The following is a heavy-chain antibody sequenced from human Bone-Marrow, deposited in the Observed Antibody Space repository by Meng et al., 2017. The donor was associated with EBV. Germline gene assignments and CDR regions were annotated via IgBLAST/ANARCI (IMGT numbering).Heavy chain of an antibody. CDR2: INHSGST. J-gene: IGHJ2*01. CDR3: ARSAKGYFGL. CDR1: GGSFSGYY. Sequence: QVPRPPWRAGLLKPSETLSLTCAVYGGSFSGYYWSWIRQPPGKGLECIGEINHSGSTNYSPSLKSRVTISVDTSKNQFSLKLSSVTAADTAVYYCARSAKGYFGLWGRGTLVTVSS. V-gene: IGHV4-34*01.